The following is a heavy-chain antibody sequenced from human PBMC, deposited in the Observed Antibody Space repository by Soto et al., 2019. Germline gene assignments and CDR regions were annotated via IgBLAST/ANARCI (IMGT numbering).Heavy chain of an antibody. V-gene: IGHV3-74*01. J-gene: IGHJ5*02. CDR2: INGDGSGT. CDR1: GFTFSSYW. D-gene: IGHD6-13*01. CDR3: AREAGTSWYFGFDA. Sequence: GGSLRLSCAASGFTFSSYWMHWVRQVPGKRLVWVSRINGDGSGTNYADSVKGRFAISRDNAKNTLYLQMTSLRAEDSGVYYCAREAGTSWYFGFDAWGQGTLVTVSS.